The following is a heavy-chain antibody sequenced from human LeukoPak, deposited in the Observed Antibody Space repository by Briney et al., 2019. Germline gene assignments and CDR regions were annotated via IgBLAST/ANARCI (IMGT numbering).Heavy chain of an antibody. CDR2: IRYDGSNK. J-gene: IGHJ4*02. D-gene: IGHD3-22*01. V-gene: IGHV3-30*02. Sequence: PGGSLRLSCVASGFNFDDYAMHWVRQAPGKGLEWVAFIRYDGSNKYYAESVKGRLTISRDNSKNTLYLQMNSLRAEDTAVYYCAKDLREGYYDSSGTFDYWGQGTLVTVSS. CDR3: AKDLREGYYDSSGTFDY. CDR1: GFNFDDYA.